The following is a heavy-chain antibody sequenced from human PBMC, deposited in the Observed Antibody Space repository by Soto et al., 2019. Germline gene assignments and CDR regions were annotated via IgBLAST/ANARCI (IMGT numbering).Heavy chain of an antibody. CDR2: INPNSGNI. V-gene: IGHV1-8*01. D-gene: IGHD3-10*01. Sequence: ASVKVSCKASGDTFTTYDINWVRQATGHGLEWMGWINPNSGNIGYAQRFQGRVTMTRDTAIRTAYMEVSSLRSDDTAVYYCARGQASGSYYLLDYWGQGTVVTVSS. J-gene: IGHJ4*02. CDR1: GDTFTTYD. CDR3: ARGQASGSYYLLDY.